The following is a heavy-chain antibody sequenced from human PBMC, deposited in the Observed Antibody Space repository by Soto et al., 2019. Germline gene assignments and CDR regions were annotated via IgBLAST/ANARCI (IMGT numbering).Heavy chain of an antibody. D-gene: IGHD3-22*01. J-gene: IGHJ4*02. V-gene: IGHV4-59*08. CDR1: GGSINSYY. CDR2: IHYSGST. Sequence: PSETLSLTCTVSGGSINSYYWSWIRQPPGKGLEWIGYIHYSGSTKYNPSLKSRVTISVDTSKSHFSLKLSSVTASDTALYYFATTESYYDSSGFYYVNGFDYWGQGTLVTVS. CDR3: ATTESYYDSSGFYYVNGFDY.